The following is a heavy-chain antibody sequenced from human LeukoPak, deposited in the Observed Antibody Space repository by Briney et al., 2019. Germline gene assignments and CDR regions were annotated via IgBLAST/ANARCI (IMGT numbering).Heavy chain of an antibody. CDR1: GFTFSSYV. J-gene: IGHJ4*02. CDR2: ISGSGGST. Sequence: QTGGSLRLSCAASGFTFSSYVMSWVRQAPGKGLEWGSAISGSGGSTYYADSVKGRFTISRDNSKNTLYLQMNSLRPEDTALYYCAKDGYYDSRSRKTGGGFDYWGQGTLVTVSS. V-gene: IGHV3-23*01. D-gene: IGHD3-10*01. CDR3: AKDGYYDSRSRKTGGGFDY.